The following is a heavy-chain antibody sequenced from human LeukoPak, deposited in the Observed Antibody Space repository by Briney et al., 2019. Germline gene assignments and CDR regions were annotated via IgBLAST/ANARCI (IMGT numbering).Heavy chain of an antibody. CDR3: ARHGSGYSYYGMDV. V-gene: IGHV4-59*08. Sequence: SETLCLTCTVSGGSISSYYWSWIRQPPGKGLESIGYIYYSGSTNYNPTLKSRVTISVDTSKNQFSLKLSSVTAADTAVYYCARHGSGYSYYGMDVWGQGTTVTVSS. D-gene: IGHD5-18*01. CDR2: IYYSGST. J-gene: IGHJ6*02. CDR1: GGSISSYY.